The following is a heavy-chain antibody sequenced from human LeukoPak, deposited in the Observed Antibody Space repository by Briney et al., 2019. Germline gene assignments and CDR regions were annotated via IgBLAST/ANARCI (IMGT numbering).Heavy chain of an antibody. CDR3: GLRYGDFFDF. V-gene: IGHV3-23*01. CDR2: ISGSGINT. CDR1: GFTFSSYD. Sequence: PGGSLRLSCAASGFTFSSYDMTWVRQAPGKGLEWVSSISGSGINTFYTDSVKGRFTISRDNSKSTLYLQMNSLRAEDTAEYYCGLRYGDFFDFWGQGTLVTVSS. J-gene: IGHJ4*02. D-gene: IGHD4-17*01.